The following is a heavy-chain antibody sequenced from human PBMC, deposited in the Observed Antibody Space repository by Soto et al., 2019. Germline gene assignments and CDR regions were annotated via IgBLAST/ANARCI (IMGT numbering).Heavy chain of an antibody. D-gene: IGHD1-26*01. V-gene: IGHV1-46*01. CDR1: GYTFSSYY. CDR3: ARDWEFGY. Sequence: ASVKVSCKASGYTFSSYYMHWVRQAPGQGLEWMGVINPSGDSTSYAQKFQGRVTITRDTSTSTLFMELSSLRSEDTAVYFCARDWEFGYWGQGSLVTVSS. J-gene: IGHJ4*02. CDR2: INPSGDST.